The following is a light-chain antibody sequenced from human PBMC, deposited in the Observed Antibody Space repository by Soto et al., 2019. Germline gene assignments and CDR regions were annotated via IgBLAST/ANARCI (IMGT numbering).Light chain of an antibody. Sequence: EIVLTQSPGTLSLSPGERATLSFRASQSVSSNNLAWYQQKPGQAPRLLIYDASNRATGIPARFSGSGSGTEFTLTINSLQSEDCATYYCQQYHTWPVTFGGGTKVDIK. J-gene: IGKJ4*01. CDR3: QQYHTWPVT. V-gene: IGKV3D-15*01. CDR1: QSVSSN. CDR2: DAS.